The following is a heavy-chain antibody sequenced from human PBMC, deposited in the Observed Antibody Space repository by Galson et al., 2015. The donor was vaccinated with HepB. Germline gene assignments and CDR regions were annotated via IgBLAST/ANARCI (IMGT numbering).Heavy chain of an antibody. D-gene: IGHD6-19*01. CDR3: AKDDDSSGWSPTDY. J-gene: IGHJ4*02. CDR2: ISGSGDST. CDR1: GFTFSSYA. Sequence: SLRLSCAASGFTFSSYAMSWVRQAPGKGLEWVSAISGSGDSTYYADSVKGRFTISRDNSKNTLYLQMNSLRAEDTAVYYCAKDDDSSGWSPTDYWGQGTLVTVSS. V-gene: IGHV3-23*01.